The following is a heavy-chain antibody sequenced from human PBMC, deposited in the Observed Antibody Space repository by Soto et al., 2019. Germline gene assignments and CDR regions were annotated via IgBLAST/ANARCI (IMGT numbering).Heavy chain of an antibody. Sequence: PSETLSLTCAVSGGSISSGGYSWSWIRQPPGKGLEWIGYIYHSGSTYYNPSLKSRVTISVDRSKNQFSLKLSSVTAADTAVYYCARAVGGLSPLFDYWGQGTLVTVSS. D-gene: IGHD2-15*01. J-gene: IGHJ4*02. CDR3: ARAVGGLSPLFDY. V-gene: IGHV4-30-2*01. CDR1: GGSISSGGYS. CDR2: IYHSGST.